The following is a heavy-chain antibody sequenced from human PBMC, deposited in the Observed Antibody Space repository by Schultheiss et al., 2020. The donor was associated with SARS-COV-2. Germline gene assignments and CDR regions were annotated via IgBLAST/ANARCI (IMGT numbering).Heavy chain of an antibody. CDR3: AREALYCSSTSCYSGYYYYYGMDV. V-gene: IGHV1-18*04. J-gene: IGHJ6*02. D-gene: IGHD2-2*01. CDR2: ISAYNGNT. Sequence: ASVKVSCKASGYTFTSYGISWVRQAPGQGLEWMGWISAYNGNTNYAQKLQGRVTMTTDTSTSTAYMELRSLRSDDTAVYYCAREALYCSSTSCYSGYYYYYGMDVWCQGTTVTVSS. CDR1: GYTFTSYG.